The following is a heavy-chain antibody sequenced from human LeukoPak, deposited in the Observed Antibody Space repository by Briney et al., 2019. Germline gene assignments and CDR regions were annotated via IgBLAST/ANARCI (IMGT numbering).Heavy chain of an antibody. CDR1: GFSFRDDY. CDR3: ARQPSSQNCDS. Sequence: GGSLRLSCAASGFSFRDDYMSWIRQAPGKGLEWLSYISISSTYTKYADSVKGRFTISRDNAKSSLYLQMNSLREEDTAVYYCARQPSSQNCDSWGQGTLVSVS. V-gene: IGHV3-11*03. J-gene: IGHJ4*02. CDR2: ISISSTYT. D-gene: IGHD6-13*01.